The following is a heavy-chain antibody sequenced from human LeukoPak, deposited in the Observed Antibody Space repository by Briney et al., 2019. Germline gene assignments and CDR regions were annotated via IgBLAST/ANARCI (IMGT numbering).Heavy chain of an antibody. CDR3: ARARYSSSWSDY. J-gene: IGHJ4*02. V-gene: IGHV4-59*01. Sequence: KPSETLSLTCTVSGGSISSYYWSWIRQPPGKGLEWIGYIYYSGSTNYNPSLKSRVTISVDTSKNQFSLRLSSVTAADTAVYYCARARYSSSWSDYWGQGTLVTVSS. CDR1: GGSISSYY. D-gene: IGHD6-13*01. CDR2: IYYSGST.